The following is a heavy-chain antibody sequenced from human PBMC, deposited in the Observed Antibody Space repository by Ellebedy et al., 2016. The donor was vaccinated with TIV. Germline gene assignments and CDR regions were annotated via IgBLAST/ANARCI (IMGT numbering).Heavy chain of an antibody. CDR2: IIPIFGTA. Sequence: ASVKVSCKASGGTFSSYAISWVRQAPGQGLEWMGGIIPIFGTANYAQKFQGRVTITADESTSTAYMELSSLRSEDTAVYYCARDQEIAAAGGGYYYYYYGMDVWGQGTTVTVSS. J-gene: IGHJ6*02. D-gene: IGHD6-13*01. CDR3: ARDQEIAAAGGGYYYYYYGMDV. CDR1: GGTFSSYA. V-gene: IGHV1-69*13.